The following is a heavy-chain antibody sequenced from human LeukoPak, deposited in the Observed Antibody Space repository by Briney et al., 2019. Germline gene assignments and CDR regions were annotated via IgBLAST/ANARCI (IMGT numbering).Heavy chain of an antibody. Sequence: GGSLRLSCAASGFTFSSYWMHWVRQAPGKGLVWVSRINSDGSSTKYADSVKGRFTISRDNAKNTLYLQMNSLRAEDTAVYYCARSTILTGPIPLDYWGQGTLVTVSS. J-gene: IGHJ4*02. V-gene: IGHV3-74*01. CDR3: ARSTILTGPIPLDY. CDR2: INSDGSST. CDR1: GFTFSSYW. D-gene: IGHD3-9*01.